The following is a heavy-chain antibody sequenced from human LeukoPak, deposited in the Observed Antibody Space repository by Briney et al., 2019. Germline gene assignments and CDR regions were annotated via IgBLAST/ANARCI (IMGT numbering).Heavy chain of an antibody. CDR2: TYYGSKWYN. CDR3: AREAAANSLDY. Sequence: SQTLSLTCAISGDCVSSNSAAWSWLRQSPSRGLEWLGRTYYGSKWYNDYAVSVKSRITINPETSKNQFSLQLNSVTPEDTAVYYCAREAAANSLDYWGQGTLVTVSS. V-gene: IGHV6-1*01. J-gene: IGHJ4*02. CDR1: GDCVSSNSAA. D-gene: IGHD6-13*01.